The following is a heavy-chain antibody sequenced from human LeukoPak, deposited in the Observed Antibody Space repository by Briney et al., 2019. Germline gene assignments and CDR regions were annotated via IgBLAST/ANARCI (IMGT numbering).Heavy chain of an antibody. D-gene: IGHD2/OR15-2a*01. CDR3: ARELKVGNTGYYFDY. Sequence: SETLSLXCTVSGASISSYYWSWIRQPPGKGLEWIGYMYYSGSTNYNPSLTSRVTISVDTSKNQFSLKLNSVTAADTAVYFCARELKVGNTGYYFDYWGQGTLVTVSS. CDR2: MYYSGST. J-gene: IGHJ4*02. CDR1: GASISSYY. V-gene: IGHV4-59*01.